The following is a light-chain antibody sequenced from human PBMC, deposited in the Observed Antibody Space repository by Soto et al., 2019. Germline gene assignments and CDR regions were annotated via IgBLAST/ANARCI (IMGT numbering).Light chain of an antibody. J-gene: IGKJ5*01. Sequence: IVMTQSPATLSVSPGERATLSCRASQNIYSNVAWYQQRPGQAPRLLIYRASTRATGIPARFSGSGSGTDFTLTISRLEPEDFALYYCQHYVERSPITFGQGTRLEIK. V-gene: IGKV3-15*01. CDR3: QHYVERSPIT. CDR2: RAS. CDR1: QNIYSN.